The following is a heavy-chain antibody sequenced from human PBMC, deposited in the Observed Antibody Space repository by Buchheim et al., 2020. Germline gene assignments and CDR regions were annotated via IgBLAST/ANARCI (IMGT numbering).Heavy chain of an antibody. CDR3: ARGRANNSGWPLDY. CDR2: ISYDGSNK. CDR1: GFTFSSYA. Sequence: QVQLVESGGGVVQPGRSLRLSCAASGFTFSSYAMHWVRQAPGKGLEWVAVISYDGSNKYYADSVKGRFTISRDNSKNTLYLQMNSLRAEDTAVYYCARGRANNSGWPLDYWGQGTL. D-gene: IGHD6-19*01. J-gene: IGHJ4*02. V-gene: IGHV3-30*04.